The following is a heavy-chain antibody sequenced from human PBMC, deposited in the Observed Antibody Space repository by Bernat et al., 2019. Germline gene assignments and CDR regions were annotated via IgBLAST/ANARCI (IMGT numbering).Heavy chain of an antibody. Sequence: QVQLVESGGGVVQPGRSLRLSCAASGFTFSSYAMHWVRQAPGKGLEWVAVISYDGSNKYYADSVKGRFTISRDNSKNTLSLQMNSLRAEDTAVYYCARDSGSSGLVDYWGQGTLVTVSS. J-gene: IGHJ4*02. CDR3: ARDSGSSGLVDY. D-gene: IGHD3-22*01. V-gene: IGHV3-30*01. CDR1: GFTFSSYA. CDR2: ISYDGSNK.